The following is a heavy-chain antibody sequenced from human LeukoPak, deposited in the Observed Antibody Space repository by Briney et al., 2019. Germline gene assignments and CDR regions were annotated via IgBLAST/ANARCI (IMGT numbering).Heavy chain of an antibody. CDR3: AKSAARSRANVVVAGWGTIDY. Sequence: SGRSLRLSCAASGFTFSSYGMHWVRQAPGEGLEWVAVISYDGSNKYYADSVKGRFTNSRDNAKNTLYLQMNSLRAEDTAVYYCAKSAARSRANVVVAGWGTIDYWGQGTLVTVSS. J-gene: IGHJ4*02. CDR2: ISYDGSNK. CDR1: GFTFSSYG. D-gene: IGHD2-15*01. V-gene: IGHV3-30*18.